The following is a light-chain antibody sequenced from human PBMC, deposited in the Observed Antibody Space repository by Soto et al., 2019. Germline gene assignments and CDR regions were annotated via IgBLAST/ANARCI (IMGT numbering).Light chain of an antibody. CDR2: DVT. CDR3: SSYTSSSTYV. J-gene: IGLJ1*01. CDR1: SSDVCGYNY. Sequence: QSVLTQPASVSGSPGQSITISCTGTSSDVCGYNYVSWYQQHPGKAPKLMIYDVTYRPSGVSNRFSGSKSGNTASLTISWLQAEDEADYYCSSYTSSSTYVFGTGTKVTVL. V-gene: IGLV2-14*01.